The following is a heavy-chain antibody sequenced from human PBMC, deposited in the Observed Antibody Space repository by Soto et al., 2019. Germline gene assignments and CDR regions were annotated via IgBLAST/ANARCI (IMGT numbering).Heavy chain of an antibody. V-gene: IGHV1-69*06. Sequence: QVQLVQSGAEVKKPGSSVKVSCKASGGTFSSYAISWVRQAPGQGLEWMGGIIPIFGTANYAQKFQGRVTITADKSTSTAYMELSSLRSEDTAVYYCARGMYYYDSSGYYYEAFDILGQGTMVTGSS. CDR3: ARGMYYYDSSGYYYEAFDI. J-gene: IGHJ3*02. CDR2: IIPIFGTA. CDR1: GGTFSSYA. D-gene: IGHD3-22*01.